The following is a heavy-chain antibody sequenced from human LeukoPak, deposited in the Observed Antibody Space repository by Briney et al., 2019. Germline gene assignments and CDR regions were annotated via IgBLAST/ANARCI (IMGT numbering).Heavy chain of an antibody. D-gene: IGHD3-10*01. CDR3: AKSWRVLDAFDI. CDR1: GFTFSNYA. Sequence: GGSLRLSCAASGFTFSNYALSWVRQAPGKGLEWVSDISGSGGSTYYADSVKGRFTISRDNSKNTLYLQMNSLRAEDTAVCYCAKSWRVLDAFDIWGQGTMVTVSS. CDR2: ISGSGGST. J-gene: IGHJ3*02. V-gene: IGHV3-23*01.